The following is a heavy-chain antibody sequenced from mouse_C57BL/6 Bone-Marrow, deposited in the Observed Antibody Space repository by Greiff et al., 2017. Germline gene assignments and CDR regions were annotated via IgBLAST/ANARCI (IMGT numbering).Heavy chain of an antibody. Sequence: VKLVESGPELVKPGASVKLSCKASGYTFTSYDINWVKQRPGQGLEWIGWIYPRDGSTKYNEKLKGKATLTVDTSSSTAYMELHSLTSEDSAVYFCARYYYGSSWYFDVWGTGTTVTVSS. CDR3: ARYYYGSSWYFDV. V-gene: IGHV1-85*01. CDR2: IYPRDGST. D-gene: IGHD1-1*01. J-gene: IGHJ1*03. CDR1: GYTFTSYD.